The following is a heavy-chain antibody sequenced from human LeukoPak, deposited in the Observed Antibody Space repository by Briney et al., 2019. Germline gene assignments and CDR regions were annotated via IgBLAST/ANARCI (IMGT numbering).Heavy chain of an antibody. J-gene: IGHJ5*02. D-gene: IGHD2-2*01. CDR1: GFTFSSYE. CDR3: ARGQVVPAARWFDP. V-gene: IGHV3-48*03. CDR2: ISSSGSTI. Sequence: GGSLRLSCAASGFTFSSYEMNWVRQAPGKGLEWVSYISSSGSTIYYADSVKGRYTISRDNAKNSLYLRMNSLRAEDTAVYYCARGQVVPAARWFDPWGQGTLVTVSS.